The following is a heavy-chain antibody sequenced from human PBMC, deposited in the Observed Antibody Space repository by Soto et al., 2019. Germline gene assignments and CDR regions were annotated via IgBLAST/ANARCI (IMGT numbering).Heavy chain of an antibody. CDR3: AKYCSSDVCFDY. CDR2: ISGSGDTK. D-gene: IGHD2-8*01. Sequence: GGSLRLSCASSGLTFSSCSMNWVRQAPGKGLEWVSFISGSGDTKYYADSVKGRFTISRDNAKNSLYLQMSSLRDEDTAVYYCAKYCSSDVCFDYWGQGTLVTVSS. J-gene: IGHJ4*02. V-gene: IGHV3-48*02. CDR1: GLTFSSCS.